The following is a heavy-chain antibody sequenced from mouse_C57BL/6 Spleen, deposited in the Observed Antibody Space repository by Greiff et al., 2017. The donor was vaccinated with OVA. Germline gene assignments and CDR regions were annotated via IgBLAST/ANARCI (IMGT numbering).Heavy chain of an antibody. CDR2: IYPGDGDT. Sequence: QVHVKQSGAELVKPGASVKISCKASGYAFSSYWMNWVKQRPGKGLEWIGQIYPGDGDTNYNGKFKGKATLTADKSSSTAYMQLSSLTSEDSAVYFCAIYYDYGHYYAMDYWGQGTSVTVSS. CDR3: AIYYDYGHYYAMDY. V-gene: IGHV1-80*01. J-gene: IGHJ4*01. D-gene: IGHD2-4*01. CDR1: GYAFSSYW.